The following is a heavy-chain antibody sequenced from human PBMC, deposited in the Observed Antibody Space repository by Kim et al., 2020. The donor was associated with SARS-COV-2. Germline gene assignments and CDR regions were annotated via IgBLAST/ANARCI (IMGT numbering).Heavy chain of an antibody. V-gene: IGHV3-30*04. D-gene: IGHD4-17*01. Sequence: GGSLRLSCAASGFTFSSYAMHWVRQAPGKGLEWVAVISYDGSNKYYADSVKGRFTISRDNSKNTLYLQMNSLRAEDTAVYYCARDRPHYGDTGVLDYYY. J-gene: IGHJ6*01. CDR2: ISYDGSNK. CDR1: GFTFSSYA. CDR3: ARDRPHYGDTGVLDYYY.